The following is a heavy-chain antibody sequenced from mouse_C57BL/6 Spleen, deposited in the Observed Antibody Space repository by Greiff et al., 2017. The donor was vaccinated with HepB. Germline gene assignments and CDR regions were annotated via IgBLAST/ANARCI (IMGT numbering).Heavy chain of an antibody. CDR2: TNPTNGRT. CDR3: ARIKKIVATDFDY. D-gene: IGHD1-1*01. V-gene: IGHV1S81*02. J-gene: IGHJ2*01. Sequence: VQLQQSGAELVKAGASVKMSCKASGYTFTSYWMHWVKQRLGQGLEWFAETNPTNGRTYYNEKFKSKATLTVDKSSRTAYMQLSGTTFEDSAVYDCARIKKIVATDFDYWGQGTTLTVSS. CDR1: GYTFTSYW.